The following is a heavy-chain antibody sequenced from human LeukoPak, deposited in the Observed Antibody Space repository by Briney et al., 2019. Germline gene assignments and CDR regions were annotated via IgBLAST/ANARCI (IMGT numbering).Heavy chain of an antibody. D-gene: IGHD5-18*01. V-gene: IGHV4-59*01. CDR3: ARTLRGYSYGPFDY. Sequence: SETLSLTCTVSGCSISSYYWSWIRQPPGKGLEWIGYIYYSGSTNYNPSLKSRVTISVDTSKNQFSLKLSSVTAADTAVYYCARTLRGYSYGPFDYWGQGTLVTVSS. CDR2: IYYSGST. J-gene: IGHJ4*02. CDR1: GCSISSYY.